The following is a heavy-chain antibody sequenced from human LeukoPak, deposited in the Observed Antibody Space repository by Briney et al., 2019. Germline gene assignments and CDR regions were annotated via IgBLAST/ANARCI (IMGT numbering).Heavy chain of an antibody. CDR1: GFTFSNYG. CDR2: ISASSRSI. J-gene: IGHJ4*02. D-gene: IGHD6-6*01. CDR3: ARGGAARPDY. V-gene: IGHV3-48*04. Sequence: GGSLRLSCAASGFTFSNYGMDWVRQAPGKGLEWVSYISASSRSIYYADSVKGRFTISRDNAKNSLFLQMNSLRAEDTAVYYCARGGAARPDYWGQGSLVTGSS.